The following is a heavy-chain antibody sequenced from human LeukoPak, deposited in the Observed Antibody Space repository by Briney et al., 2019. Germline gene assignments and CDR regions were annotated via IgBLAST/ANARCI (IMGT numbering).Heavy chain of an antibody. J-gene: IGHJ4*02. CDR1: GGTFSSYG. D-gene: IGHD3-3*01. CDR3: ARGSITIFGVVIPPFDY. CDR2: ISAYNGNT. V-gene: IGHV1-18*01. Sequence: ASVKVSCKASGGTFSSYGISWGRQAPGQGLEWMGWISAYNGNTNYAQKLQGRVTMTTDTSTSTAYMELRSLRSDDTAVYYCARGSITIFGVVIPPFDYWGQGTLVTVSS.